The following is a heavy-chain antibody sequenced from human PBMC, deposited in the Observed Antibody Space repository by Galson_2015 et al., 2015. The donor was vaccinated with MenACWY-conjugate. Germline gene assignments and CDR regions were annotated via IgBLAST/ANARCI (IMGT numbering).Heavy chain of an antibody. J-gene: IGHJ4*02. V-gene: IGHV3-74*01. CDR1: GFTFSSYW. CDR3: ARTGGSPPRGFDY. D-gene: IGHD1-26*01. Sequence: SLRLSCAASGFTFSSYWMHWVRQAPGKGLVWVSRINSDGSSTSYADSVKGRFTISRDNAKNTLCLQMNSLRAEDTAVYYCARTGGSPPRGFDYWGQGTLVTVSS. CDR2: INSDGSST.